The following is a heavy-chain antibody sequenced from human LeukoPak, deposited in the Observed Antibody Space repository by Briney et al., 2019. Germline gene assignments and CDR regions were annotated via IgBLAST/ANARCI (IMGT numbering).Heavy chain of an antibody. CDR3: AKQLGGCFDP. J-gene: IGHJ5*02. D-gene: IGHD3-16*01. CDR1: GDSIRSYY. Sequence: PSETLSLTCTVSGDSIRSYYWSWILQPAGKGLEWIGRIYSSGSTNYNPSLESRVTILVDNSKNQFSLKLRSVTAADTALYCCAKQLGGCFDPWGQGTLVTVSS. CDR2: IYSSGST. V-gene: IGHV4-4*07.